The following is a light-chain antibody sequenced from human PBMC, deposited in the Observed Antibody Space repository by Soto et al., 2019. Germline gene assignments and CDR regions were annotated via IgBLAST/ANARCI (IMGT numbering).Light chain of an antibody. J-gene: IGLJ2*01. CDR2: SNY. Sequence: QSVLTQPPSTSGTPGQRVTISCSGSTSNIGSNAVTWYLQLPGTAPKLLIYSNYQRPSGVPDRFSGSKSGTSASLAIGGLQSEDEADYYCAAWDDSLSGVVFGGGTKVTVL. CDR1: TSNIGSNA. CDR3: AAWDDSLSGVV. V-gene: IGLV1-44*01.